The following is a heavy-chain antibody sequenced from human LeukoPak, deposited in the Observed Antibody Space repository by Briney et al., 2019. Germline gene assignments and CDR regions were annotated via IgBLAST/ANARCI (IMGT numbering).Heavy chain of an antibody. CDR2: IKGDGSEK. J-gene: IGHJ4*02. Sequence: PGGSLRLSCAASGFPFSSYWMSWVRQAPGKGLEWVACIKGDGSEKYYVDSVKGRFTISRDNAKNSLYLQMNSLGAEDTAVYYCATHYSGWGQGTLVTVSS. D-gene: IGHD4-23*01. CDR1: GFPFSSYW. V-gene: IGHV3-7*01. CDR3: ATHYSG.